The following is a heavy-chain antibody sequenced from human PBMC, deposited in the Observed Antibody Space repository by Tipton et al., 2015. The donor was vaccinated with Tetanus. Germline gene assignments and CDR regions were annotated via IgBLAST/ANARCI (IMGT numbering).Heavy chain of an antibody. CDR3: ARANNEFPKKGPFDS. D-gene: IGHD1-1*01. J-gene: IGHJ4*02. CDR1: GSSISRSSHY. CDR2: VYHSGAT. V-gene: IGHV4-61*01. Sequence: TLSLTCTVSGSSISRSSHYWTWIRQPPGKEPEWVGYVYHSGATNYHPSLKTRLAISADTSKNQFSLRLTSVTAADTAVYYCARANNEFPKKGPFDSWGQGSLVIVSS.